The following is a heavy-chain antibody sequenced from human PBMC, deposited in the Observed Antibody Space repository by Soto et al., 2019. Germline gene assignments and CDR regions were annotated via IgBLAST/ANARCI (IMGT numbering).Heavy chain of an antibody. CDR3: AGRTGSSSTGRYYYGMDV. Sequence: PGESLKISRNGSGYSFTIYCIGLVRQMPGKGLEWMGIIYPGDSDTRYSPSFQGQVTISADKSISTAYLQWSSLKASDTAMYYCAGRTGSSSTGRYYYGMDVWGQGTTVTVXS. J-gene: IGHJ6*02. D-gene: IGHD2-2*01. CDR2: IYPGDSDT. CDR1: GYSFTIYC. V-gene: IGHV5-51*01.